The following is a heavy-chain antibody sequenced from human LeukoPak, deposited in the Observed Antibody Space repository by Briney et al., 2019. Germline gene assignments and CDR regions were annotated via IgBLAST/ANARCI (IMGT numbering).Heavy chain of an antibody. V-gene: IGHV3-74*01. J-gene: IGHJ6*01. CDR2: INSDGSST. Sequence: GGSLRLSCAASGFTLSNYWMHWVRQAPRKGLVWVSRINSDGSSTSHADSLKGRFTNSRDNAKSTLYLQMNSLRSEDTAVYYCARGPQRGAAAKYNGMDVWGQGTKVSV. CDR3: ARGPQRGAAAKYNGMDV. CDR1: GFTLSNYW. D-gene: IGHD2-2*01.